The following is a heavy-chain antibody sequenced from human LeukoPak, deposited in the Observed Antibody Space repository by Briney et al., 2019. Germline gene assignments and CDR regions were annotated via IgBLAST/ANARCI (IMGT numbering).Heavy chain of an antibody. CDR3: ARRLRRNYFDY. V-gene: IGHV3-48*03. CDR2: ISSSGSTI. J-gene: IGHJ4*02. D-gene: IGHD4-17*01. Sequence: PGGSLRLSCAASGFTFSSYEMNWVRQAPGKGLEWVSYISSSGSTIYYADSVKGRFTISRDNAKNSLYLQMNSLRAEDTAVYCCARRLRRNYFDYWGQGTLVTVSS. CDR1: GFTFSSYE.